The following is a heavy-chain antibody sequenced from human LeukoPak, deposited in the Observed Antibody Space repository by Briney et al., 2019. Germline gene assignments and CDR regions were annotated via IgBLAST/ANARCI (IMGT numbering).Heavy chain of an antibody. CDR3: ARDETHFYGSGSSNWFDP. CDR1: GGSISGYY. D-gene: IGHD3-10*01. J-gene: IGHJ5*02. CDR2: IYYSGTT. V-gene: IGHV4-59*12. Sequence: SETLSLTCSVSGGSISGYYWSWIRQPPGKGLEWIGYIYYSGTTIYNPSLKSRLTISLDTSNNQFSPNLSSVTAADTAVYYCARDETHFYGSGSSNWFDPWGQGILVTVSS.